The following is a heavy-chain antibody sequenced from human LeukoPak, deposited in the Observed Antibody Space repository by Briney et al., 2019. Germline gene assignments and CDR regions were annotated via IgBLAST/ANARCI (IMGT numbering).Heavy chain of an antibody. CDR2: INPKSGDT. Sequence: PLASVKVSCTASGYTFTDYYMHWVRQAPGQGLEWMGWINPKSGDTTSAQNFQGRVTMARDTSISTAYLELSRLTSDDTAVYYCARVVYSSGWYSTYYFDYWGQGTLVTVSS. CDR1: GYTFTDYY. CDR3: ARVVYSSGWYSTYYFDY. V-gene: IGHV1-2*02. J-gene: IGHJ4*02. D-gene: IGHD6-19*01.